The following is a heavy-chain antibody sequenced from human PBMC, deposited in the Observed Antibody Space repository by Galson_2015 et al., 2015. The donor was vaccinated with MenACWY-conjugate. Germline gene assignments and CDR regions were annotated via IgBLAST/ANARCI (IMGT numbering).Heavy chain of an antibody. J-gene: IGHJ3*02. CDR1: GFTFSNYW. CDR2: IDNDGSRI. D-gene: IGHD1-26*01. CDR3: SRGGEAKLIIVGGISDI. V-gene: IGHV3-74*01. Sequence: LRLSCSASGFTFSNYWMHWVRQGPGKGLEWLSRIDNDGSRITYADSVKGRFTISRDNAKNTLYLQINSVRADDTAVYYCSRGGEAKLIIVGGISDIWGQGTTVTVSS.